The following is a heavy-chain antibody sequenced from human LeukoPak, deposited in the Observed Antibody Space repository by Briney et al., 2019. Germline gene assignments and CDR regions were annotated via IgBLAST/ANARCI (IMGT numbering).Heavy chain of an antibody. CDR3: ASGLNKPAGEEVRDY. Sequence: GGSLRLSCAASGFTVSSNYMSWVRQAPGKGLEWGSVIYSGGSTYYADSVKGRFTISRDNSKNTLYLQMNSLRAEDTAVYYWASGLNKPAGEEVRDYWGQGTLVTVSS. J-gene: IGHJ4*02. V-gene: IGHV3-53*01. CDR2: IYSGGST. D-gene: IGHD2-2*01. CDR1: GFTVSSNY.